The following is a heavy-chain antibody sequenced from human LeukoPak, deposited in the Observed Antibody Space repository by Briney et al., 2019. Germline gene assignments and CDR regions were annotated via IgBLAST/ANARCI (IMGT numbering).Heavy chain of an antibody. V-gene: IGHV3-23*01. CDR1: GFTFSSYA. CDR2: ISGSGGST. J-gene: IGHJ4*02. D-gene: IGHD3-10*01. CDR3: AKNFRGSGSMTDY. Sequence: GGSLRLSCAASGFTFSSYAMSWVRQAPGKGLKWVSAISGSGGSTYYADSVKGRFTISRDNSKNTLYLQMNSLRAEDTAVYYCAKNFRGSGSMTDYWGQGTLVTVSS.